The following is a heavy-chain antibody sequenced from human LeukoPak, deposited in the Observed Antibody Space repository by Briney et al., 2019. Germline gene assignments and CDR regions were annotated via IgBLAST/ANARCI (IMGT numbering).Heavy chain of an antibody. CDR1: GYPFTSYW. V-gene: IGHV5-51*01. J-gene: IGHJ5*02. CDR3: ARRAAGSWWFDP. Sequence: GESLKISGKGSGYPFTSYWIGWVRPMPGKGLEWMGIIYPGDSDTRYSPSFQGQVTISVDKSISTAYLQWSSLKASDTAMYYCARRAAGSWWFDPWGQGTLVTVSS. D-gene: IGHD6-13*01. CDR2: IYPGDSDT.